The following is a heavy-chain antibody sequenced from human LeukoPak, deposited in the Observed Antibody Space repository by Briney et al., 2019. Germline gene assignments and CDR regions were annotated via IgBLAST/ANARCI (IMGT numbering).Heavy chain of an antibody. CDR3: TDSSSLS. J-gene: IGHJ4*02. V-gene: IGHV3-15*01. D-gene: IGHD6-19*01. CDR2: IRSKSDGGTA. CDR1: GFTFSNAW. Sequence: GSLRLSCAASGFTFSNAWMSWVRQAPGKGLEWVGRIRSKSDGGTAEYAAPVNDRFTMSRDDSKNTLYLQMNSLKSDDTAVYYCTDSSSLSWGQGTLVTVSS.